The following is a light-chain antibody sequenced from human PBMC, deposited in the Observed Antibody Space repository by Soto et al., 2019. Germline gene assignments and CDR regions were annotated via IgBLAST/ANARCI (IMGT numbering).Light chain of an antibody. J-gene: IGKJ5*01. V-gene: IGKV3-20*01. CDR3: QQYGYSPIT. CDR1: QSVRSN. CDR2: AAS. Sequence: EIVLTQSPGTLSVSPGERVTLSCRASQSVRSNLAWYQQKPGQTPRLLIYAASTRATGIPARFSGSGSGTDFTLTIDGLEPEDFAVYYCQQYGYSPITFGQGTRREIK.